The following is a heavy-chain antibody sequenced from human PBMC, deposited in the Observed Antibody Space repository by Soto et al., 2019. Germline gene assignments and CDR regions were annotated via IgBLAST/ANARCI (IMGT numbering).Heavy chain of an antibody. V-gene: IGHV4-39*01. CDR1: GGSISSSSYY. CDR3: ARLRSYILDV. CDR2: IYYSGST. Sequence: ETLSLTCTVSGGSISSSSYYWGWIRQPPGKGLEWIGSIYYSGSTYYNPSLKSRVTISVDTSKNQFSLKLSSVTAADTAVYYCARLRSYILDVWGQGTTVTVSS. J-gene: IGHJ6*02. D-gene: IGHD3-3*02.